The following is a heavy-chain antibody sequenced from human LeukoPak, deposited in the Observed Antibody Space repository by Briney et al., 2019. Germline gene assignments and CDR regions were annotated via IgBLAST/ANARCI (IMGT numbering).Heavy chain of an antibody. J-gene: IGHJ6*02. V-gene: IGHV3-30*18. D-gene: IGHD2-2*01. CDR3: AKDLGYCGSTSCYNQFGMDV. CDR2: ISYDGSNK. Sequence: GGSLRLSCAASGFTFSSYGMHWVRQAPGKGLEWVAVISYDGSNKYYADSVKGRFTISRDNSKNTLYLQMNSLRAEDTAVYYCAKDLGYCGSTSCYNQFGMDVWGQGTTVTVSS. CDR1: GFTFSSYG.